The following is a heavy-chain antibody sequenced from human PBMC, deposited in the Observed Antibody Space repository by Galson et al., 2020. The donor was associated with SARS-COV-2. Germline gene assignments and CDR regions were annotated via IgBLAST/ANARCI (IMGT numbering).Heavy chain of an antibody. CDR2: IKQDGSDT. CDR1: GFIFSNHW. CDR3: ARVRPGYFDY. Sequence: GGSLRLSCVTSGFIFSNHWMTWVRQAPGKGLEWVANIKQDGSDTYYLDSVKGRFTISSDNARDSLYLQMNSLKAEDTAVYYCARVRPGYFDYWGQGTLVTVSS. J-gene: IGHJ4*02. V-gene: IGHV3-7*01.